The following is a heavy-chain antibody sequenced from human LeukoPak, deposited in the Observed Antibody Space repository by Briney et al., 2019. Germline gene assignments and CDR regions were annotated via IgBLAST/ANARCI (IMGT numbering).Heavy chain of an antibody. D-gene: IGHD3-10*01. CDR2: IYYSGST. V-gene: IGHV4-59*08. Sequence: SETLSLTCTVSGGSISSYYWSWIRQPPGKGLEWIGYIYYSGSTNYNPSLKSRVTISVDTSKNQFSLKLSSVTAADAAVYYCARQAGARTELLWFGELPSDWFDPWGQGTLVTVSS. CDR1: GGSISSYY. J-gene: IGHJ5*02. CDR3: ARQAGARTELLWFGELPSDWFDP.